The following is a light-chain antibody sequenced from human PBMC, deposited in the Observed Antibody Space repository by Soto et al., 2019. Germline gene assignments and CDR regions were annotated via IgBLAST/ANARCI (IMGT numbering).Light chain of an antibody. CDR2: AAS. CDR3: HRYNSVPLT. J-gene: IGKJ4*01. Sequence: DIEMTQSPSSLSASLGDTVTITCRASQGIGNFLAWYQQKPGDVPKLLIYAASTVQSGGTSRFSGSGSGTDFTLTISSLQPEDVATYFCHRYNSVPLTFGGGTRVEIK. CDR1: QGIGNF. V-gene: IGKV1-27*01.